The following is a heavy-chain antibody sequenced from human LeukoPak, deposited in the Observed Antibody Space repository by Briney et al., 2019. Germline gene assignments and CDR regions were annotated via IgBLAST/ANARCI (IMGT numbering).Heavy chain of an antibody. Sequence: GGSLRLSCAASGSTFSSYSMNWVRQAPGKGLEWVSSISSSSSYIYYADSVKGRFTISRDNAKNSLYLQMNGLRAGDTAVYYCARAVAGVVFDYWGQGTLVTVSS. J-gene: IGHJ4*02. CDR2: ISSSSSYI. CDR1: GSTFSSYS. CDR3: ARAVAGVVFDY. D-gene: IGHD6-19*01. V-gene: IGHV3-21*01.